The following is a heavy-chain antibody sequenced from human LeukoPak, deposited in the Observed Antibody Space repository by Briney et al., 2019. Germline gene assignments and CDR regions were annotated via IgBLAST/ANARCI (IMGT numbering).Heavy chain of an antibody. CDR1: GYTFSSYA. CDR2: IIPIFGTA. CDR3: ARHFDFWSAYYGMDV. Sequence: SVKVSCKASGYTFSSYAISWVRQAPGQGLEWMGGIIPIFGTANYAQKFQGRVTITADESTSTAYVELSSLRSEDTAVYYCARHFDFWSAYYGMDVWGQGTTVTVSS. J-gene: IGHJ6*02. V-gene: IGHV1-69*13. D-gene: IGHD3-3*01.